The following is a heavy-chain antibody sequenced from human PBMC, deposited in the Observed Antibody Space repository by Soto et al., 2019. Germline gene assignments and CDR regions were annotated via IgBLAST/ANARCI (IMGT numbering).Heavy chain of an antibody. V-gene: IGHV4-34*01. CDR1: GGPFSGYY. J-gene: IGHJ6*02. Sequence: SETLSLTCAVYGGPFSGYYWSWIRQPPGKGLEWIGEINHSGSTNYNPSLKSRVTISVDTSKNQFSLKLSSVTAADTAVYYCARAENYYYYGMDVWGQGTTVTVSS. CDR2: INHSGST. CDR3: ARAENYYYYGMDV.